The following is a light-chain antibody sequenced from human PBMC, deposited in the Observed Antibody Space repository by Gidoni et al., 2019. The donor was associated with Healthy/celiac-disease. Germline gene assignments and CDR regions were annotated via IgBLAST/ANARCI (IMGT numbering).Light chain of an antibody. J-gene: IGLJ1*01. CDR3: SSYTSSSTPLYV. V-gene: IGLV2-14*01. Sequence: QSALTQPASVSGSAGQSTTISCTGTSSYVGGYNYVSWYQQHPGKAHKLMIYDVSTRPSGVSIRFSGSRSGNTASLSISGLQAEDEADYYCSSYTSSSTPLYVFGTGTKVTVL. CDR2: DVS. CDR1: SSYVGGYNY.